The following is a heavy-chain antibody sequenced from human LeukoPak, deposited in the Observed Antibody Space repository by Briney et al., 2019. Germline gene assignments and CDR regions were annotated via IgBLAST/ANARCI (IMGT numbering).Heavy chain of an antibody. D-gene: IGHD5-12*01. J-gene: IGHJ3*02. Sequence: VASVKVSCKTSGGTFSCYAISWVRQAPGQGLEWMGGIIPIFGTANYAQKFQGRVTITADESTSTAYMELSSLRSEDTAVYYCARGGLIVADDAFDIWGQGTMVTVSS. CDR2: IIPIFGTA. V-gene: IGHV1-69*01. CDR3: ARGGLIVADDAFDI. CDR1: GGTFSCYA.